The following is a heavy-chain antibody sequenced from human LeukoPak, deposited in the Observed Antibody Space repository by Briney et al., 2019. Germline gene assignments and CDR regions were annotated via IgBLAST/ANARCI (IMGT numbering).Heavy chain of an antibody. CDR1: GYTFTGHY. D-gene: IGHD1-26*01. J-gene: IGHJ4*02. CDR3: ARQLGNYYRAFDH. V-gene: IGHV1-2*02. CDR2: INPATSGT. Sequence: ASVKVSCKASGYTFTGHYIHWVRQAPGQGLEWVGWINPATSGTNFAQNFQGRVTMTWDTSTSTAHMELSSLTSDGEAVFYCARQLGNYYRAFDHWGQGTLVTVSS.